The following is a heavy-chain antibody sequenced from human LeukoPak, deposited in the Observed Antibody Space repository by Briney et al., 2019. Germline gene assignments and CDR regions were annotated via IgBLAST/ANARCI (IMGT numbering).Heavy chain of an antibody. CDR3: ARGAMGLLDY. J-gene: IGHJ4*02. V-gene: IGHV4-30-2*01. D-gene: IGHD5-24*01. CDR1: GGSISSGGYS. Sequence: SETLSLTCAVSGGSISSGGYSWSWIRQPPGKGLEWIGYIYHSGSTYYSPSLKSRVTISVDRSKNQFSLKLSSVTAADTAVYYCARGAMGLLDYWGQGTLVTVSS. CDR2: IYHSGST.